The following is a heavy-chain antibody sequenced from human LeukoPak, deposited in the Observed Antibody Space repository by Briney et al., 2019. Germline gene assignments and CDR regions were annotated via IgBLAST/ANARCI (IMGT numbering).Heavy chain of an antibody. CDR3: ARVIAAAGNWFDP. J-gene: IGHJ5*02. D-gene: IGHD6-13*01. V-gene: IGHV1-46*01. Sequence: ASVKVPCKAFEYTFTSNYMLWVRQAPAQGPEWMGVISPSGGSTTYAQKFQGRVTLTRDMSTSTDYLELSSLRSEDTAVYYCARVIAAAGNWFDPWGQGTLVTVSS. CDR2: ISPSGGST. CDR1: EYTFTSNY.